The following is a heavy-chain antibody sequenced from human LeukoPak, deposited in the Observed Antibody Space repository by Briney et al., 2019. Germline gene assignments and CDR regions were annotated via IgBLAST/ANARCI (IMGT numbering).Heavy chain of an antibody. J-gene: IGHJ4*02. D-gene: IGHD1-20*01. CDR1: GFFFSSYG. CDR3: ARAHYNWNEPPFDH. CDR2: IWYDGTNK. V-gene: IGHV3-33*01. Sequence: GRSLRLSCAASGFFFSSYGMHWVRQAPGKGLEWVALIWYDGTNKYYTGSVKGRFTISRDNSNNTLYLEMSSLRAEDTAVYYCARAHYNWNEPPFDHWGQGVLVTVSS.